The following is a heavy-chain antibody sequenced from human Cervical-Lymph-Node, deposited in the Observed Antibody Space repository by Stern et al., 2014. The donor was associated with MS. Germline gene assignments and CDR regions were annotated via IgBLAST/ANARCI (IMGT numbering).Heavy chain of an antibody. CDR2: INPGSGGA. Sequence: QDQLVQSGAALKKPGTSVKVSCQTSGYTFTDYYIHWVRQAPGQGLEWMGRINPGSGGATYAHNFQGRVTMTRDQSQNTAFMELSSLRSDDTAMFYCTRDLVGTDAFDVWGQGTMVIVSS. D-gene: IGHD1-14*01. J-gene: IGHJ3*01. CDR1: GYTFTDYY. CDR3: TRDLVGTDAFDV. V-gene: IGHV1-2*06.